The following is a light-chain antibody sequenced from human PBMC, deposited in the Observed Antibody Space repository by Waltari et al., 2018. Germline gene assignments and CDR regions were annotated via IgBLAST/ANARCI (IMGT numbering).Light chain of an antibody. J-gene: IGLJ3*02. V-gene: IGLV2-11*01. CDR3: CSYAGSYTWV. CDR1: SSDVGGYNY. CDR2: DVS. Sequence: QSALTQPRSVSGSPGQSVTISCPGTSSDVGGYNYVSWYQQQPGKAPKLMIYDVSKRPSGVPDRFSGSKSGNTASLTISGLQAEDEADYYCCSYAGSYTWVFGGGTKLTVL.